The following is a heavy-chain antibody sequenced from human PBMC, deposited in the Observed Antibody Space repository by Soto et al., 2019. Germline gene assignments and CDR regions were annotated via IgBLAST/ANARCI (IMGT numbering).Heavy chain of an antibody. J-gene: IGHJ4*02. Sequence: PGESLKISCKGSGYSFTSYWISWVRQMPGKGLEWMGRIDPSDSYTNYSPSFQGHVTISADKSISTAYLQWSSLKASDTAMNYCASFANYYGSGSSVPFDYWGQGTLVTVSS. V-gene: IGHV5-10-1*01. CDR1: GYSFTSYW. CDR2: IDPSDSYT. D-gene: IGHD3-10*01. CDR3: ASFANYYGSGSSVPFDY.